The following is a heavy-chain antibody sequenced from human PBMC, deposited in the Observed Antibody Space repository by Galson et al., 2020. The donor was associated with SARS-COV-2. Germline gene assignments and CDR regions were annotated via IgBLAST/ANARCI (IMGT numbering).Heavy chain of an antibody. CDR2: ISHSWGT. Sequence: SETLSLTCAVSGTSISSGSYSWNWIRQPPGKGLEWIGYISHSWGTYYNPSLKSRVTISGDRSKNQFSLRLSSVTAADTAVYYCARLHYGEYTPEAFDIRGPGTRVTV. D-gene: IGHD4-17*01. V-gene: IGHV4-30-2*01. CDR3: ARLHYGEYTPEAFDI. J-gene: IGHJ3*02. CDR1: GTSISSGSYS.